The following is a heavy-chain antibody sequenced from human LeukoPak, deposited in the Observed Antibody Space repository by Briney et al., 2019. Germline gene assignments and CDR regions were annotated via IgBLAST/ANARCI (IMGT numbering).Heavy chain of an antibody. J-gene: IGHJ4*02. Sequence: PSETLSLTCTVSGGSTSSSSYYWGWIRQPPGKGLEWIGSIYYSGSTYYNPSLKSRVTISVDTSKNQFSLKLSSVTAADTAVYYCARHVLWFGELSQFDYWGQGTLVTVSS. CDR3: ARHVLWFGELSQFDY. CDR1: GGSTSSSSYY. D-gene: IGHD3-10*01. CDR2: IYYSGST. V-gene: IGHV4-39*01.